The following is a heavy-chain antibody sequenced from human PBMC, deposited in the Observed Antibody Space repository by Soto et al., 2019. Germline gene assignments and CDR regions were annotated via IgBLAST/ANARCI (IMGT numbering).Heavy chain of an antibody. CDR1: GFTFSSYS. CDR2: ISSSSSTI. V-gene: IGHV3-48*01. J-gene: IGHJ5*02. D-gene: IGHD1-26*01. Sequence: PGGSLRLSCAASGFTFSSYSMNWVRQAPGKGLEWVSYISSSSSTIYYADSVKGRFTISRDNAKNSLYLQMNSLRVEDTAVYYCARHPKRIEHMGWFDPWGQGTLVTVSS. CDR3: ARHPKRIEHMGWFDP.